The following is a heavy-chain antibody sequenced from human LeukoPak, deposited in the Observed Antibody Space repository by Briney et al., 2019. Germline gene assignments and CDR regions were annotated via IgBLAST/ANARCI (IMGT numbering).Heavy chain of an antibody. CDR3: ARDQRRGVGSYYGMDV. J-gene: IGHJ6*02. D-gene: IGHD3-10*01. CDR2: ISYDGSNK. Sequence: GGSLRLSCAASGFTFSSYAMHWVRQAPGKGLEWVAVISYDGSNKYYADSVKGRFTISRDNSKNTLYLQMNSLRAEDTAVYYCARDQRRGVGSYYGMDVWGQGTTVTVSS. V-gene: IGHV3-30*04. CDR1: GFTFSSYA.